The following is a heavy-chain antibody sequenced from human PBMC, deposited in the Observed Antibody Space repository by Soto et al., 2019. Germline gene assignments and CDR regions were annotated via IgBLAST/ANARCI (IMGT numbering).Heavy chain of an antibody. V-gene: IGHV1-18*01. CDR2: ISAYNANT. D-gene: IGHD1-26*01. Sequence: ASVKVSCKASGYTFTSYGISWVRQAPGQGLEWMGWISAYNANTNYAQKLQGRVTMTTDTSTSTSYMELRSLRSDDTAVYFCARDRLGATGDYWGQGTLVTVSS. CDR1: GYTFTSYG. CDR3: ARDRLGATGDY. J-gene: IGHJ4*02.